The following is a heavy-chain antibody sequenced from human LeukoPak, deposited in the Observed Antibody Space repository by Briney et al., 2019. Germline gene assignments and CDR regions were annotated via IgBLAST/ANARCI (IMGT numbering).Heavy chain of an antibody. D-gene: IGHD3-9*01. V-gene: IGHV3-33*01. CDR1: GFTFSSYG. J-gene: IGHJ6*02. CDR3: ARGHYDILTGYFPDGMDV. Sequence: GGSLRLSCAASGFTFSSYGMHWVRQAPGKGLEWVAVIWYDGSNKYYADSVKGRFTISRDNSKNTLYLQMNSLRAEDTAVCYCARGHYDILTGYFPDGMDVWGQGTTVTVSS. CDR2: IWYDGSNK.